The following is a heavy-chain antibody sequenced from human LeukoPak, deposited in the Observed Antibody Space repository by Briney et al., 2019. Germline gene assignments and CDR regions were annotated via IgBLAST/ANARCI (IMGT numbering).Heavy chain of an antibody. CDR2: IYSGGST. CDR1: GFTVSNNY. D-gene: IGHD6-19*01. CDR3: ARGLKYSSGWYYFDY. V-gene: IGHV3-53*01. Sequence: GGSLRLSCAASGFTVSNNYMSWVRQAPGRGLEWVSVIYSGGSTYYADSVKGRFAISRDNSKNTLYLQMNNLRAEDTAVYYCARGLKYSSGWYYFDYWGQGTLVTVSS. J-gene: IGHJ4*02.